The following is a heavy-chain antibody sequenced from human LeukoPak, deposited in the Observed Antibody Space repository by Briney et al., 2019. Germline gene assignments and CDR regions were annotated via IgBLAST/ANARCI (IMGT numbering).Heavy chain of an antibody. D-gene: IGHD6-13*01. Sequence: SETLSLTCTVSGGSISSYYWSWIRQPPGKGLEWIGYIYYSGSTNYNPSLKSRVTISVDTSKNQFSLKLSSVTAADTAVYYCARGPRSPNRIAAAGNKYFDYWGQGTLVTVSS. CDR1: GGSISSYY. CDR3: ARGPRSPNRIAAAGNKYFDY. CDR2: IYYSGST. J-gene: IGHJ4*02. V-gene: IGHV4-59*12.